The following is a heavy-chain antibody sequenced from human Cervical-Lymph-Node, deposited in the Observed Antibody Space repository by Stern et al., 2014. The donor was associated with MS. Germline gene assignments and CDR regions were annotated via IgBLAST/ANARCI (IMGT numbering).Heavy chain of an antibody. V-gene: IGHV3-11*01. J-gene: IGHJ6*02. CDR2: ISRTGDTI. CDR3: ARGGSAYYYGMDV. CDR1: GFTFSDHY. Sequence: QLVESGGGLVKPGESLRLSCAASGFTFSDHYMSWVRQAPGKGLEWISYISRTGDTIYYADSVKGRFTISRDNVKNSLYLQINSLRAEDAALYYCARGGSAYYYGMDVWGQGTAVTVSS.